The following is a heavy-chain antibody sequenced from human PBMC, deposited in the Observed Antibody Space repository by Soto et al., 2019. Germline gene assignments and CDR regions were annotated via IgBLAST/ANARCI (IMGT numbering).Heavy chain of an antibody. CDR2: INAGNGNT. Sequence: ASVKVSCKASGYTFTSYAMHWVRQAPGQRLEWMGWINAGNGNTKYSQKFQGRVTITRDTSASTAYMELSSLRSEDTALYYCARSIVVVTPLDYWGLGTLVTVS. CDR1: GYTFTSYA. D-gene: IGHD2-21*02. J-gene: IGHJ4*02. V-gene: IGHV1-3*01. CDR3: ARSIVVVTPLDY.